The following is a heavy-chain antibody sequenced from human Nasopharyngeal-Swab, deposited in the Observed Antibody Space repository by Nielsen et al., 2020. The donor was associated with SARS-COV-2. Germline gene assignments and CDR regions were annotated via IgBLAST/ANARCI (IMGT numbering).Heavy chain of an antibody. D-gene: IGHD6-13*01. CDR3: ASSSGGSSWSLPFDY. Sequence: ASVKVSCKASGYTFTGYYMHWVRQAPGQGLEWMGWINPNSGGTNYAQKFQGWVTMTRDTSISTAYMELSRLRSDDTAVYYCASSSGGSSWSLPFDYWGQGTLVTVSS. CDR2: INPNSGGT. CDR1: GYTFTGYY. J-gene: IGHJ4*02. V-gene: IGHV1-2*04.